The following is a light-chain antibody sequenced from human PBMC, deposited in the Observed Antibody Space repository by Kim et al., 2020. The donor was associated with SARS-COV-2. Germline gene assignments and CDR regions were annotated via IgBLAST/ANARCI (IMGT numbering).Light chain of an antibody. J-gene: IGKJ1*01. CDR3: QQYASSPQT. CDR2: CI. V-gene: IGKV3-20*01. Sequence: SPGEKATLSRQAHPSNNNHLLGLVPAEAGQASRAPHLWCIPKAPGIQDRFSGSGSGTDFTLTISRLEPEDFALYYCQQYASSPQTFGQGTKVDIK. CDR1: PSNNNHL.